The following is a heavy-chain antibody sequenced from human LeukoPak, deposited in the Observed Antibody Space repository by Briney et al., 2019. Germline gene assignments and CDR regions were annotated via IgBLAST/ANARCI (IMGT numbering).Heavy chain of an antibody. Sequence: GGSLRLSCAASGFTFSNYAMSWVCQAPGKGLEWVSGISGSGDSRYYADSVKGRFTISRDNSKNTLYLQMNSLRAEDTAVYYCAKTYYDFWSGYSYYFDYWGQGTLVTVSS. V-gene: IGHV3-23*01. CDR2: ISGSGDSR. D-gene: IGHD3-3*01. CDR3: AKTYYDFWSGYSYYFDY. J-gene: IGHJ4*02. CDR1: GFTFSNYA.